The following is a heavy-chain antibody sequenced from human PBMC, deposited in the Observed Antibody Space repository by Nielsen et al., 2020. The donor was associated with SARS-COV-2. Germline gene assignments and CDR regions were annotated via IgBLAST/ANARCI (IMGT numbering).Heavy chain of an antibody. Sequence: GESLKISCAASGFTFSSYGMHWVRQAPGKGLEWVAVISYDGSNKYYADSVKGRFTISRDNSKNTLYLQMNSLRAEDTAVYYCAKGGWYSSSWYYFDYWGQGTLVTVSS. CDR1: GFTFSSYG. V-gene: IGHV3-30*18. D-gene: IGHD6-13*01. CDR3: AKGGWYSSSWYYFDY. J-gene: IGHJ4*02. CDR2: ISYDGSNK.